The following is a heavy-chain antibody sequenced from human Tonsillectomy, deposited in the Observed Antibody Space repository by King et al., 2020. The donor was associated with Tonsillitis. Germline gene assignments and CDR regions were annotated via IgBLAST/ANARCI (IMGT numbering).Heavy chain of an antibody. CDR2: IYTSGST. Sequence: QLQESGPGLVKPSETLSLTCTVSGGSISSYYWSWIRQPAGKGLEWIGRIYTSGSTNYNPSLKSRVTMSVDTSKNQFSLKLSSVTAADTAVYYCAREDVDYDYAWGSLGFDPWGQGTLVTVSS. J-gene: IGHJ5*02. D-gene: IGHD3-16*01. CDR1: GGSISSYY. CDR3: AREDVDYDYAWGSLGFDP. V-gene: IGHV4-4*07.